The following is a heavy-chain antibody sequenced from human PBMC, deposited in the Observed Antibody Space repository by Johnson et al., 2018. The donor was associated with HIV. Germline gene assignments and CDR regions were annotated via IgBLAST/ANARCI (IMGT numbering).Heavy chain of an antibody. V-gene: IGHV3-33*05. D-gene: IGHD2-15*01. Sequence: QVQLVESGGGVVQPGGSLRLSCAASGFSFSSYGMYWARQAPDKGLAWVAYIPFHGNQQYYVDSVKGRFTISRDNAKNSLYLQMNSLRAEDTAVYYCARDGVVVVPGGWGAFDIWGQGTLVTVSS. CDR1: GFSFSSYG. CDR3: ARDGVVVVPGGWGAFDI. CDR2: IPFHGNQQ. J-gene: IGHJ3*02.